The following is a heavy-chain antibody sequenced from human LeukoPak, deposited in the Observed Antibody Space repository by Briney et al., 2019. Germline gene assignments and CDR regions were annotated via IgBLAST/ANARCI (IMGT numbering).Heavy chain of an antibody. Sequence: PGGSLRLSCAASGFTFSSYGMHWVRQAPGKGLEWVAVIWYDGSNKYYADSVKGRFTISRDNSKNTLYLQMNSLRAEDTAAYYCATGKGYSYGYFDYWGQGTLVTVSS. D-gene: IGHD5-18*01. J-gene: IGHJ4*02. V-gene: IGHV3-33*01. CDR3: ATGKGYSYGYFDY. CDR2: IWYDGSNK. CDR1: GFTFSSYG.